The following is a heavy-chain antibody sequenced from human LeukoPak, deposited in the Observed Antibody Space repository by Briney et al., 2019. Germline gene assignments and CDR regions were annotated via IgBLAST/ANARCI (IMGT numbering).Heavy chain of an antibody. Sequence: ASVKVSCRASGYTFTGYYIHWVRQAPGQGLECMGRINPNSGDPNYPQKFQGRVTMTRDTSISTAYMEMSSLTSDDTAVYYCARSARHCNNGVCFTDYYIDLWGKGTTVIVSS. CDR1: GYTFTGYY. CDR2: INPNSGDP. D-gene: IGHD2-8*01. V-gene: IGHV1-2*06. CDR3: ARSARHCNNGVCFTDYYIDL. J-gene: IGHJ6*03.